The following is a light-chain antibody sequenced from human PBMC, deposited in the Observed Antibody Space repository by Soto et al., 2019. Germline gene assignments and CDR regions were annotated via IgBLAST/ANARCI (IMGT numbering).Light chain of an antibody. Sequence: EIVLTQSPGTLSLSPGERATLSCRASQSVSSTYLAWYQQKPGQAPRLLIYGASSRATGIPDRFSGSGSGTDFTLTISRLEPEDFAVYYCQQYHSSPYTFGQGT. CDR2: GAS. J-gene: IGKJ2*01. CDR3: QQYHSSPYT. V-gene: IGKV3-20*01. CDR1: QSVSSTY.